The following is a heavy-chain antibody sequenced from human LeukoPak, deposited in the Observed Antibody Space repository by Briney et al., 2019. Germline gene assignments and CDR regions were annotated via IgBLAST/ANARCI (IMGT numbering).Heavy chain of an antibody. CDR1: GYTFTSYD. V-gene: IGHV1-8*01. D-gene: IGHD6-13*01. Sequence: ASVKVSCKASGYTFTSYDINWVRQATGQGLEWMGWMNPDSGNTGYAQKFQGRVTITRNTSISTAYMELSRLRSDDTAVYYCARDQGGYYSSSWVFDYWGQGTLVTVSS. CDR3: ARDQGGYYSSSWVFDY. CDR2: MNPDSGNT. J-gene: IGHJ4*02.